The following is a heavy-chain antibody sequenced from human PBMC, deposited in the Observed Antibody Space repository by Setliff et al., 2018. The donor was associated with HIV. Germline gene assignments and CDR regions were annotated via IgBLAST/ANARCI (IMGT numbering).Heavy chain of an antibody. D-gene: IGHD6-13*01. J-gene: IGHJ6*02. V-gene: IGHV3-53*01. Sequence: PSETLSLTCAVSGASVRSPTWWSWVRQAPGKGLEWVSVIYSGGNTYYADSVKGRFTISRDNSKNTVFLQMNSLRADDTAVYYCARDRQIAAAGRSNYYYGMDVWGQGTTVTVSS. CDR2: IYSGGNT. CDR3: ARDRQIAAAGRSNYYYGMDV. CDR1: GASVRSPTW.